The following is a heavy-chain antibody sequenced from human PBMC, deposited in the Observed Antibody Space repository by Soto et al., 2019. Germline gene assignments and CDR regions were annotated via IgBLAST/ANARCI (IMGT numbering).Heavy chain of an antibody. V-gene: IGHV3-7*01. CDR3: ARLQWWCDP. CDR2: IKEDGSES. D-gene: IGHD1-1*01. Sequence: GGSLRLSCAGSGFTFSTYWMSWGRLAPGKGLEWVASIKEDGSESYYVDSVKGRFTISRDNAKKSVYLQMNSMGAEDTAVYYCARLQWWCDPWGQGTLVTVSS. CDR1: GFTFSTYW. J-gene: IGHJ5*02.